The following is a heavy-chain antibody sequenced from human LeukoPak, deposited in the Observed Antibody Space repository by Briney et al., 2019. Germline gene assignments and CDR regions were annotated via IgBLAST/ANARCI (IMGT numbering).Heavy chain of an antibody. D-gene: IGHD7-27*01. V-gene: IGHV4-34*01. CDR1: GGSFSGYY. CDR3: ARRGSNWGYNFSYYYYYYMDV. Sequence: SETLSLTCAVYGGSFSGYYWSWIRQPPGKGLEWIGEINHSGSTNYNPSLKSRVTISVDTSKNQFSLKLSSVTAADTAVYYCARRGSNWGYNFSYYYYYYMDVWGKGTTATVSS. CDR2: INHSGST. J-gene: IGHJ6*03.